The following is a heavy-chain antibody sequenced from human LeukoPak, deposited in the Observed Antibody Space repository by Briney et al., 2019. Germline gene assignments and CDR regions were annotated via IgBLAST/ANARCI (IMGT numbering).Heavy chain of an antibody. CDR3: AKALTGSGSPYYFDY. D-gene: IGHD1-20*01. V-gene: IGHV3-23*01. CDR1: GFTFSSYA. Sequence: GGSLRLSCAASGFTFSSYAMSWVRQAPGKGLEWVSAISGSGGSTYYADSVKGRFTISRDNSKNTLYLQMNSLRAEDTAVYYCAKALTGSGSPYYFDYWGQGTLVTVSS. CDR2: ISGSGGST. J-gene: IGHJ4*02.